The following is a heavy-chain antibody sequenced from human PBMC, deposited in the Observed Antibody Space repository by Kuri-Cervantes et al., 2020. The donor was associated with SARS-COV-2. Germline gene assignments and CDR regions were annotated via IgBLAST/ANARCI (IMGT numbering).Heavy chain of an antibody. V-gene: IGHV3-7*01. CDR1: GFTFSSYW. CDR3: ASYSERAMDA. J-gene: IGHJ6*04. D-gene: IGHD6-13*01. Sequence: LSLTCAASGFTFSSYWMSWVRQAPGKGLEWVANIKQDGSEKYYVDSVKGRFTTSRDNAKNSLYLQMNSLRAEDTAVYYCASYSERAMDAWGKGTTVTVSS. CDR2: IKQDGSEK.